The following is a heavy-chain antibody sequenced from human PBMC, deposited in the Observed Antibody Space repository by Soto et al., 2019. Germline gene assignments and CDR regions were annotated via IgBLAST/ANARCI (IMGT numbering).Heavy chain of an antibody. V-gene: IGHV4-4*02. J-gene: IGHJ4*02. CDR3: ARSYRVQLERRNYFDY. CDR1: GGSISSSNW. Sequence: SETLSLTCAVSGGSISSSNWWSWVRQPPGKGLEWIGEIYHSGSTNYNPSLKSRVTISVDKSKNQFSLKLSSVTAADTAVYYCARSYRVQLERRNYFDYWGQGTLVTVSS. D-gene: IGHD1-1*01. CDR2: IYHSGST.